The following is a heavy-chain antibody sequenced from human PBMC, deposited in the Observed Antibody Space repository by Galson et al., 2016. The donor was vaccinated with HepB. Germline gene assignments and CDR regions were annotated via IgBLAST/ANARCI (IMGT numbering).Heavy chain of an antibody. D-gene: IGHD5-12*01. CDR3: ARGHIVATVDYYYYGLDV. Sequence: SVKVSCMASGYTFTSYNVHWVRQAPGQGLEWMGWINAANGDTKYSQKLQGRGTITWDTSANTAYMELSSLRSEDTAVYYCARGHIVATVDYYYYGLDVWGQGTTVTVSS. V-gene: IGHV1-3*01. CDR1: GYTFTSYN. CDR2: INAANGDT. J-gene: IGHJ6*02.